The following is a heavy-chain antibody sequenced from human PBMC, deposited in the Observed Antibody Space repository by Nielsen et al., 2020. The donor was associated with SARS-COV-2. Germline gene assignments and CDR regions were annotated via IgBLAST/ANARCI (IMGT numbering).Heavy chain of an antibody. CDR1: GGSVSSGSYY. V-gene: IGHV4-61*01. CDR2: IYYSGST. CDR3: ARKYSSSWYPRGYFQH. Sequence: SETLSLTCTVSGGSVSSGSYYWSWIRQPPGKGLEWIGYIYYSGSTNYNPSLKSRVTISVDTSKNQFSLKLSSVTAADTAVYYCARKYSSSWYPRGYFQHWGQGTLVTVSS. J-gene: IGHJ1*01. D-gene: IGHD6-13*01.